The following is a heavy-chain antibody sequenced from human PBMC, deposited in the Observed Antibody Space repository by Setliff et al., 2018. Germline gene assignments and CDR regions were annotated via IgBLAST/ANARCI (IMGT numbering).Heavy chain of an antibody. CDR2: VDPEDGET. D-gene: IGHD2-2*01. V-gene: IGHV1-69-2*01. CDR3: AVFNVTPTRKKYYSYLDV. J-gene: IGHJ6*03. CDR1: GYTFTDYY. Sequence: GASVKVSCKASGYTFTDYYMHWVQQAPGKGLEWMGRVDPEDGETICAEKFQGRVTITADTSTDTAYMELSSLRSEDTAVYYCAVFNVTPTRKKYYSYLDVWGKGTTVTVSS.